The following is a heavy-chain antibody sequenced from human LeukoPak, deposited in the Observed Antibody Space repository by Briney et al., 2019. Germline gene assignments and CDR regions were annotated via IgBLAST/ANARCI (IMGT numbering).Heavy chain of an antibody. CDR2: IYTSGSA. CDR1: GGSISSYY. J-gene: IGHJ5*02. CDR3: ARGNPDLREGVVFDP. V-gene: IGHV4-4*07. Sequence: PSETLSLTCTVSGGSISSYYWSWIRQPAGKGLEWIGRIYTSGSANYNPSLRSRVTMSVDTSKNQFSLKLSSVTAADTAVYYCARGNPDLREGVVFDPWGQGTLVTVSS. D-gene: IGHD2-15*01.